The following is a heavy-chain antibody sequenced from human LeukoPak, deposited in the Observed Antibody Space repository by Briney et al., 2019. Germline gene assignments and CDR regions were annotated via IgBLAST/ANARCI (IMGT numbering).Heavy chain of an antibody. CDR2: IKPSGGGT. J-gene: IGHJ1*01. Sequence: ASVKVSCKASGYTFTNYYVHWVRQAPGQGLEWMGIIKPSGGGTSYALKFQGRVTMTRDTSTSTAYMELSSLRSEDTAVYYCARDHFDSSGYYYLLGYFEHWGQGILVTVSS. V-gene: IGHV1-46*01. CDR1: GYTFTNYY. D-gene: IGHD3-22*01. CDR3: ARDHFDSSGYYYLLGYFEH.